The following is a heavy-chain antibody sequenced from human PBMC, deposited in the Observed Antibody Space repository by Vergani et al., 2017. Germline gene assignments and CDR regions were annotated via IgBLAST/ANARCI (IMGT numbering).Heavy chain of an antibody. CDR3: ARELSYYYGSGSDDYNPYYYEGMDV. CDR2: MFYSGTT. D-gene: IGHD3-10*01. CDR1: DGSINSRSYY. V-gene: IGHV4-39*07. J-gene: IGHJ6*02. Sequence: QVQLQESGPGLVKPSETLSLTCGVSDGSINSRSYYWAWIRQPPGKGLEWIGMMFYSGTTYYNPSLKSRVTIFLDTSKSQFSLKVTSVTAGDTAVYFCARELSYYYGSGSDDYNPYYYEGMDVWGPGTTVTVSS.